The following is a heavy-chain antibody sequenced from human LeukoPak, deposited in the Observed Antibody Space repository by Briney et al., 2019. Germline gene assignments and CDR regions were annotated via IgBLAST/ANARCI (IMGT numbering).Heavy chain of an antibody. V-gene: IGHV2-26*01. CDR2: IFSNDEK. J-gene: IGHJ4*02. D-gene: IGHD2-2*02. CDR1: GFSLSNTTMG. CDR3: ARTLYCSTRSCYREVGYYFDY. Sequence: SGPTLVKPTEALTLTCTVSGFSLSNTTMGVSWVRQPPGKALEWLAHIFSNDEKSYSTSLKTRLSISQDTSKSQVVLTMTNMDPVDAATYYCARTLYCSTRSCYREVGYYFDYWGQGTLVTVSS.